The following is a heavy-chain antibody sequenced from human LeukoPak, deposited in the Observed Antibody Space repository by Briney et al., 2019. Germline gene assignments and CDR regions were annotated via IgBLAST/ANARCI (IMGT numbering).Heavy chain of an antibody. D-gene: IGHD6-19*01. CDR3: RIGVVPGTLGF. Sequence: GGSLRLSCAGSGFTFSTSPIHWVRQASGKGLEWVGRIRSKTNNFATTYHPSVTGRFTMSRDDSKNTAYLQINSLKAEDTAVYYCRIGVVPGTLGFWGQGTLVTVSS. V-gene: IGHV3-73*01. CDR2: IRSKTNNFAT. J-gene: IGHJ4*02. CDR1: GFTFSTSP.